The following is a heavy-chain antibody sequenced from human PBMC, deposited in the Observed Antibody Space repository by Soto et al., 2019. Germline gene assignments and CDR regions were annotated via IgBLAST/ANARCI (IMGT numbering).Heavy chain of an antibody. CDR2: ISSDGNNR. J-gene: IGHJ5*01. V-gene: IGHV3-30-3*01. CDR3: ARDPNTAGGRNWAANWLDS. CDR1: GFTLIIYP. D-gene: IGHD7-27*01. Sequence: WGSLRRSCADLGFTLIIYPMHWFRQAPGNGPEWVAIISSDGNNRFYADSVKGRFTISRDNSKNTLYPQMDSLRPEDTAVYYCARDPNTAGGRNWAANWLDSWGQGTLVTVSS.